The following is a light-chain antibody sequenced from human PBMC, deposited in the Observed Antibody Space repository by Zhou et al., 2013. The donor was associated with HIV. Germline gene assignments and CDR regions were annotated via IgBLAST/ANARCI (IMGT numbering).Light chain of an antibody. J-gene: IGKJ1*01. CDR2: AAS. CDR1: QTIINY. Sequence: DIQMTQSPSSLSASVGDRVTITCRASQTIINYLNWYQQKPGKAPKLLIYAASSLQGGVPSRFSGSGSGTDFTLTINSLQPEDFATYYCQQSYSTSRGRWTFGQGTKVEMK. CDR3: QQSYSTSRGRWT. V-gene: IGKV1-39*01.